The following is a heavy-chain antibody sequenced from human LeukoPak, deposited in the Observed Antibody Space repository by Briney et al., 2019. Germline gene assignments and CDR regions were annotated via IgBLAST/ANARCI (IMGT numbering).Heavy chain of an antibody. J-gene: IGHJ4*02. Sequence: SETLSLTCTVSGGSISSSSYYWGWIRQPPGKGLEWIGSIYYSGSTYYNPSLKSRVTISVDTSKNQFSLKLSSVTAADTAVYYCARGDFDWYFDYWGQGTLVTVSS. V-gene: IGHV4-39*01. D-gene: IGHD3-9*01. CDR3: ARGDFDWYFDY. CDR1: GGSISSSSYY. CDR2: IYYSGST.